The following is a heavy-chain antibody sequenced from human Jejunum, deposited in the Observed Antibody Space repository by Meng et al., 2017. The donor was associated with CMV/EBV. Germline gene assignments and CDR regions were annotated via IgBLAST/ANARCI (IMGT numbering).Heavy chain of an antibody. CDR2: ITPIFGTA. Sequence: FSKYSGSWVRQAPGRGLRWVGGITPIFGTANYAQKFQGRVTITADKSTNVVYMDLSRLTFEDAAMYYCARGRCTKTSCHTGSFDYWGQGILVTVSS. CDR1: FSKYS. D-gene: IGHD2-8*01. CDR3: ARGRCTKTSCHTGSFDY. V-gene: IGHV1-69*06. J-gene: IGHJ4*02.